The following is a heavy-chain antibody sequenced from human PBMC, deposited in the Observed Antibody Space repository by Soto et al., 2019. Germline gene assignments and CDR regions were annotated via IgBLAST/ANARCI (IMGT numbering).Heavy chain of an antibody. V-gene: IGHV3-30*03. Sequence: GGSLRLSCAASGFTFSSYGMHWVRQAPGKGLEWVAVISYDGSNKYYADSVKGRFTISRDNSKNTLYLQMNSLRAEDTAVYYCAMSVADHANLFDYWGQGTLVTVSS. CDR2: ISYDGSNK. CDR3: AMSVADHANLFDY. CDR1: GFTFSSYG. D-gene: IGHD6-19*01. J-gene: IGHJ4*02.